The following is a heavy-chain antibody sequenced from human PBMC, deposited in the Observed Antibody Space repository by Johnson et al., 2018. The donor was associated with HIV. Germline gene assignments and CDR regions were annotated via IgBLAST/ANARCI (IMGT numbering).Heavy chain of an antibody. CDR3: ARDRAWGDNVVVAAYGAFDI. V-gene: IGHV3-66*03. Sequence: VQLVESGGGLIQPGGSLRLSCAASGFTVSSNYMSWVRQAPGKGLEWVSVIYSGGSTYYADSVKGRFTISRDNSKNTLYLQMNILRAEDTAVYYCARDRAWGDNVVVAAYGAFDIWGQGTMVTVSS. CDR2: IYSGGST. J-gene: IGHJ3*02. D-gene: IGHD2-15*01. CDR1: GFTVSSNY.